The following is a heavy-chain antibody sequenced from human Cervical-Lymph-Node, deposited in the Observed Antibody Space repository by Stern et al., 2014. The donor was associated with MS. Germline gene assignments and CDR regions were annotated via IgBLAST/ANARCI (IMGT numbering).Heavy chain of an antibody. CDR2: IWDDGSNK. CDR1: GFTFSSYG. J-gene: IGHJ4*02. V-gene: IGHV3-33*01. CDR3: ARDRHDLGYCSGGSCYLPDY. D-gene: IGHD2-15*01. Sequence: QVQLVESGGGVVQPGGSLRLSCAASGFTFSSYGMHWVRQAPGKGLEWVAVIWDDGSNKYYADSVKGRFTISRDNSKNTLYLQMNSLRAEDTAVYYCARDRHDLGYCSGGSCYLPDYWGQGTLVTVSS.